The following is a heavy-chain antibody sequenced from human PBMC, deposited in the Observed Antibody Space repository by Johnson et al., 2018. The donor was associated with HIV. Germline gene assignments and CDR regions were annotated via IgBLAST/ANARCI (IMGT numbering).Heavy chain of an antibody. V-gene: IGHV3-9*01. CDR2: ISWNSGSI. CDR1: GFTFDDYA. CDR3: VKERRGLYAFDI. Sequence: QLVESGGGLVQPGRSLRLSCAASGFTFDDYAMHWVRQAPGKGLEWVSGISWNSGSIDYADSVKGRFTISRDNAKNSLYMQMSSLKAEDTALYYCVKERRGLYAFDIWGQGTMVTFSS. J-gene: IGHJ3*02. D-gene: IGHD5-12*01.